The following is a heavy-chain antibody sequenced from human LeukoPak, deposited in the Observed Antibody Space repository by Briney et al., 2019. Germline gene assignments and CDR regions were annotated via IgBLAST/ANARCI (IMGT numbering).Heavy chain of an antibody. J-gene: IGHJ4*02. CDR3: ARDLLGQQWELLPSDY. V-gene: IGHV1-18*01. Sequence: GASVKVSCTASGYTFTSYGISWVRQAPGQGLEWMGWISAYNGNTNYAQKLQGRVTMTTDTSTSTAYMELRSLRSDDTAVYYCARDLLGQQWELLPSDYWGQGTLVTVSS. CDR2: ISAYNGNT. CDR1: GYTFTSYG. D-gene: IGHD1-26*01.